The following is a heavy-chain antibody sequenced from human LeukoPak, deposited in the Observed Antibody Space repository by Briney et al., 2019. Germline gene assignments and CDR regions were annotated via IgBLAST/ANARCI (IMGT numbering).Heavy chain of an antibody. CDR3: ARDRNDYDSSGYYYVYYYYGMDV. V-gene: IGHV3-21*01. Sequence: GGSLRLSCAASGFTFSSYSMNWVRQAPGKGLEWVSSISSSSSYIYYADSVKGRFTISRDNAKNSLYLQMNSLRAEDTAVYYCARDRNDYDSSGYYYVYYYYGMDVWGQGTTVTVSS. D-gene: IGHD3-22*01. CDR2: ISSSSSYI. J-gene: IGHJ6*02. CDR1: GFTFSSYS.